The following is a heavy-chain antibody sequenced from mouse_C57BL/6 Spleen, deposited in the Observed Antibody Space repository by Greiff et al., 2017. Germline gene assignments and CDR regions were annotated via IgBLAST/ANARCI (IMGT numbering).Heavy chain of an antibody. CDR2: ISSGSSTI. V-gene: IGHV5-17*01. D-gene: IGHD2-2*01. CDR3: ARRRVTTGYYYAMDY. Sequence: EVKVVESGGGLVKPGGSLKLSCAASGFTFSDYGMHWVRQAPEKGLEWVAYISSGSSTIYYADTVKGRFTISRDNARNTLFLQMTSLRSEDTAVYYCARRRVTTGYYYAMDYWGQGTSVTVSS. CDR1: GFTFSDYG. J-gene: IGHJ4*01.